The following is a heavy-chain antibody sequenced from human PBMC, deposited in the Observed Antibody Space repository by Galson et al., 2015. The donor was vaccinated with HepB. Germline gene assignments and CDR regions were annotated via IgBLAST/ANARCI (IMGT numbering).Heavy chain of an antibody. CDR1: GFTFSSYW. V-gene: IGHV3-74*01. CDR3: ARDRYSSSWRHYGMDV. Sequence: SLRLSCAASGFTFSSYWMHWVRQAPGKGLVWVSRINSDGSSTSYADSVKGRFTISRDNAKNTLYLQMNSLRAEDTAVYYCARDRYSSSWRHYGMDVWRQGTTATASS. D-gene: IGHD6-13*01. CDR2: INSDGSST. J-gene: IGHJ6*02.